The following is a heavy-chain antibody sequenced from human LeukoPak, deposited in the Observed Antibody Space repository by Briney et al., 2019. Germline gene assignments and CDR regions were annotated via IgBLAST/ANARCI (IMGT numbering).Heavy chain of an antibody. CDR2: ISGSGGST. V-gene: IGHV3-23*01. Sequence: GGSLRLSCAASGFTFSYYAMSWVRQAPGKGLEWVSAISGSGGSTSYADSVKGRFTISRDNSKNTLYLQLNSLRAEDTAVYYCATAVRYRFDYWGQGTLVTVSS. CDR1: GFTFSYYA. D-gene: IGHD3-9*01. CDR3: ATAVRYRFDY. J-gene: IGHJ4*02.